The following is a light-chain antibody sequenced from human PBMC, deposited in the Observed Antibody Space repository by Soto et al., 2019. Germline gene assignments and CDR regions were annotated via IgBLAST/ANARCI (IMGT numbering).Light chain of an antibody. J-gene: IGKJ4*01. Sequence: DIQMTQSPSTLSASVGDRVTITCRASQSISSWLAWYQQKQGKAPKLLIYDASSLESGVASRFSGSGAGTEFTLTISSLQHDDVVNYCQQQYNSYSHTFGGGTKVEIK. CDR3: QQYNSYSHT. CDR1: QSISSW. CDR2: DAS. V-gene: IGKV1-5*01.